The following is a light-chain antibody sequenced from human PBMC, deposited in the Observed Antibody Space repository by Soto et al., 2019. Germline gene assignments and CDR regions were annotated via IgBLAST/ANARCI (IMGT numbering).Light chain of an antibody. V-gene: IGLV2-23*02. Sequence: SVLTQPASVSGSPGQSITISCTGTNSDLGTYNLVSWYQQHPGKAPKTIIYEVTKRPSGVSKRFSGSKSGNTASLTISGLQAEDEADYYCCSYVGSNIFYVFGTGTKVTV. J-gene: IGLJ1*01. CDR2: EVT. CDR1: NSDLGTYNL. CDR3: CSYVGSNIFYV.